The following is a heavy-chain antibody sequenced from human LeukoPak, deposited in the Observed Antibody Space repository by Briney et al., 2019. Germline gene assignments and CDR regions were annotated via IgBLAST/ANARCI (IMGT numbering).Heavy chain of an antibody. V-gene: IGHV3-23*01. D-gene: IGHD2-15*01. CDR2: ISGSGGST. Sequence: GGSLRLSCAASGFTFSNYAMSWVRQAPGKGLEWVSVISGSGGSTSYAQKFQGRVTMTRDTSTSTVYMELSSLRSEDTAVYYCARDIKSCSGGSCYSFDYWGQGTLVTVSS. J-gene: IGHJ4*02. CDR1: GFTFSNYA. CDR3: ARDIKSCSGGSCYSFDY.